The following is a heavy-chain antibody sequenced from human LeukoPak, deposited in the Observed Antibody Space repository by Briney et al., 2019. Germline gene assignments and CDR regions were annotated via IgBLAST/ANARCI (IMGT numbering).Heavy chain of an antibody. D-gene: IGHD5-18*01. Sequence: GGSLRLSCAASGFTFNNAWMSWVRQAPGKGLEWVANIKQDGSEKYYVDSVKGRFTISRDNAKNSLYLQMNSLRAEDTAVYYCAMWWVGTQEGYSYGYYYYYGMDVWGQGTTVTVSS. CDR2: IKQDGSEK. CDR3: AMWWVGTQEGYSYGYYYYYGMDV. J-gene: IGHJ6*02. CDR1: GFTFNNAW. V-gene: IGHV3-7*02.